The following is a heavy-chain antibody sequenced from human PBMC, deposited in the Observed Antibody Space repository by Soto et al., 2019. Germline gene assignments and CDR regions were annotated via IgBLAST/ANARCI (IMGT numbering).Heavy chain of an antibody. D-gene: IGHD6-13*01. CDR2: IYYSGST. V-gene: IGHV4-59*08. J-gene: IGHJ6*02. Sequence: SKTLSLTCSVHGGSIRSYSWSWIWQPPGKGLEWIGYIYYSGSTNYNPSLKSRVTISVDTSKNQFSLKLSSVTAADTAVYYCARTSSSSWTHYYYYYGMDVWGQGTTVT. CDR1: GGSIRSYS. CDR3: ARTSSSSWTHYYYYYGMDV.